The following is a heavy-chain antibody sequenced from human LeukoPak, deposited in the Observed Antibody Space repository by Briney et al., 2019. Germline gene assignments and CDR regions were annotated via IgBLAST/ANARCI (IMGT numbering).Heavy chain of an antibody. CDR1: GFTFSSYA. V-gene: IGHV3-23*01. CDR3: APLSRIAAAGIDY. D-gene: IGHD6-13*01. J-gene: IGHJ4*02. Sequence: PGGSLRLSCAASGFTFSSYAMSWVRQAPGKGLEWVSAISGSGGSTYYADSVKSRFTISRDNSKNTLYLQMNSLRAEDTAVYYCAPLSRIAAAGIDYWGQGTLVTVSS. CDR2: ISGSGGST.